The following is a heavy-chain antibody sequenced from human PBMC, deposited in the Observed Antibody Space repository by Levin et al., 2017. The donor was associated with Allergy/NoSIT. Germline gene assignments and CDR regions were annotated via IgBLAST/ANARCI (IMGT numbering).Heavy chain of an antibody. V-gene: IGHV3-20*01. CDR3: AGDGGRLMEWLVWLDP. J-gene: IGHJ5*02. CDR2: INWNGGST. Sequence: GGSLRLSCAASGFTFDDYGMSWVRQAPGKGLEWVSSINWNGGSTTYADPVKSRFTISRDNAKNSLYLQMSSLRADDTALYHCAGDGGRLMEWLVWLDPWGQGTLVTVSS. CDR1: GFTFDDYG. D-gene: IGHD3-3*01.